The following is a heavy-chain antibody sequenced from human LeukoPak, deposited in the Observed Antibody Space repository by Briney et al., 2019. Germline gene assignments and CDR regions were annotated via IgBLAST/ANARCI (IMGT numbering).Heavy chain of an antibody. CDR1: GGSISSYY. V-gene: IGHV4-59*01. CDR2: MHYSGNT. CDR3: ARWAPVYCSSTSCYYYYYMDV. D-gene: IGHD2-2*01. J-gene: IGHJ6*03. Sequence: SETLSLTCTVSGGSISSYYWSWIRQPPGKGLEWIGFMHYSGNTNSNPSLRSRVTISMDTSKNQFSLKMSSVTAADTAVYYCARWAPVYCSSTSCYYYYYMDVWGKGTTVTVSS.